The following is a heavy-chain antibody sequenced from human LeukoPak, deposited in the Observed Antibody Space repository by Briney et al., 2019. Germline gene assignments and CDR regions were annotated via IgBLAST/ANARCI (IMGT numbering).Heavy chain of an antibody. Sequence: GGSLRLSCVASGFTFTNYWMTWVRQAPGKGLEWVANMKQDGREKYYVDSVKGRFTISRDNAKNSLYLQMNSLRAEDTAVYYCVTNFDPDVDWGQGTLVTVSS. CDR2: MKQDGREK. CDR3: VTNFDPDVD. V-gene: IGHV3-7*01. CDR1: GFTFTNYW. J-gene: IGHJ4*02. D-gene: IGHD3-9*01.